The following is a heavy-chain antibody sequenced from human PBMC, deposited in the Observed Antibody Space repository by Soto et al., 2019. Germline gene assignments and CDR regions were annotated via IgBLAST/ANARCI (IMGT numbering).Heavy chain of an antibody. J-gene: IGHJ6*02. CDR1: GFTFNNYA. CDR3: AKDQQLTPSYYYGMDV. Sequence: GGSLRLSCAASGFTFNNYAMNWVRQAPGKGLEWVAIISGSGKTTYYPDSLKGRFTISRDNFQNTLYLEMNSPRADDTAIYYSAKDQQLTPSYYYGMDVWGQGATVPSP. CDR2: ISGSGKTT. V-gene: IGHV3-23*01. D-gene: IGHD2-2*01.